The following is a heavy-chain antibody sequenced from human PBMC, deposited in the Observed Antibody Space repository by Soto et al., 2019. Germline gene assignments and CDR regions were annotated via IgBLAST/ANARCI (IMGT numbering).Heavy chain of an antibody. CDR3: AKDKDYDFWSSLWFDP. D-gene: IGHD3-3*01. V-gene: IGHV1-46*01. Sequence: ASVKVSCKASGYTFTSYYMHWVRQAPGQGLEWMGIIDPSGGVTRDAQRFQGRITMTSDTSTSSVYMELRGLTSEDTAVYYCAKDKDYDFWSSLWFDPWGQGTLVTVSS. CDR2: IDPSGGVT. J-gene: IGHJ5*02. CDR1: GYTFTSYY.